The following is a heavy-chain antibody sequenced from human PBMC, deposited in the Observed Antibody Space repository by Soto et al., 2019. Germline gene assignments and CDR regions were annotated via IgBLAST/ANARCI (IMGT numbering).Heavy chain of an antibody. CDR3: ARSRRYYYVSSGYYPDAFDI. CDR1: GGSISSYY. J-gene: IGHJ3*02. Sequence: PSETLSLTCTVSGGSISSYYWSWIRQPPGKGQERIGYIYYSGSTYYNPSLKSRVTISVDTSKNQFSLKLTSVTAADTVVYYCARSRRYYYVSSGYYPDAFDIWGQGTMVTV. V-gene: IGHV4-30-4*01. D-gene: IGHD3-22*01. CDR2: IYYSGST.